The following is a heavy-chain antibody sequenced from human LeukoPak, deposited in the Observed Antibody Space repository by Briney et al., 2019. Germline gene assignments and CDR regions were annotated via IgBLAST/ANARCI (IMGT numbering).Heavy chain of an antibody. D-gene: IGHD3-22*01. CDR2: INPNSGGT. J-gene: IGHJ4*02. CDR1: EYTFTGYY. V-gene: IGHV1-2*02. Sequence: ASVKVSCKASEYTFTGYYLHWVRQAPGQGLEWMGWINPNSGGTNYAQKFQGRVTMTRDTSISTAYMELSRLRSDDTAVYYCAGFYGSSGYYYFDYWGQGTLVTVSS. CDR3: AGFYGSSGYYYFDY.